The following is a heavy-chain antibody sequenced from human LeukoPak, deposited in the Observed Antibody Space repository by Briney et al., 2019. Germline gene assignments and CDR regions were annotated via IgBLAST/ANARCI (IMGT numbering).Heavy chain of an antibody. D-gene: IGHD3-3*01. J-gene: IGHJ4*02. V-gene: IGHV3-7*03. Sequence: GGSLRLSCVASGFTFGKYWMSWVRQAPGKGLEWVANIKLDGSEKNYVDSVKGRFTISGDNTKNSLYLQMNSLRAEDTAVFYCARDQYDTWSRRGNFDSWGQGTLVIVSS. CDR1: GFTFGKYW. CDR3: ARDQYDTWSRRGNFDS. CDR2: IKLDGSEK.